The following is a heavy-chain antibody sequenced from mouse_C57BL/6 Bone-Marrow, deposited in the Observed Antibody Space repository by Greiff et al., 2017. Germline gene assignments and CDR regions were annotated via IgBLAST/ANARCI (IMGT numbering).Heavy chain of an antibody. Sequence: VHVKQSGAELVRPGASVKLSCTASGFNIKDDYMHWVKQRPEQGLEWIGWIDPENGDTEYASKFQGKATITADTSSNTAYLQLSSLTSEDTAVYYCTWETAQVDFDYWGQGTTLTVSS. CDR2: IDPENGDT. CDR1: GFNIKDDY. CDR3: TWETAQVDFDY. D-gene: IGHD3-2*02. J-gene: IGHJ2*01. V-gene: IGHV14-4*01.